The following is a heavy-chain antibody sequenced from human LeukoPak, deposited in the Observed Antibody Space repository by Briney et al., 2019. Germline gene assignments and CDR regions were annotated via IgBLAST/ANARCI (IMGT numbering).Heavy chain of an antibody. CDR2: IYHSGST. J-gene: IGHJ4*02. CDR1: GGSISSGGYY. CDR3: ARHAEGVWGNYRPFDY. V-gene: IGHV4-30-2*01. Sequence: SQTLSLTCTVSGGSISSGGYYWSWIRQPPGKGLEWIGYIYHSGSTYYNPSLKSQVTISVDRSKNQFSLKLSSVTAADTAVYYCARHAEGVWGNYRPFDYWGQGTLVTVSS. D-gene: IGHD3-16*02.